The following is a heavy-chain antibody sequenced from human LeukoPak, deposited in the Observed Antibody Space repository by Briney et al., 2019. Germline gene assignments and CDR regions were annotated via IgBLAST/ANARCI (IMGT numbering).Heavy chain of an antibody. Sequence: ASVKVSCKASGGTFSSYAISWVRQAPGQGLEWMGRIIPILGIANYAQEFQGRVTITADKSTSTAYMELSSLRSEDTAVYYCARDGSGSYWYWGQGTLVTVSS. D-gene: IGHD1-26*01. CDR2: IIPILGIA. CDR3: ARDGSGSYWY. J-gene: IGHJ4*02. CDR1: GGTFSSYA. V-gene: IGHV1-69*04.